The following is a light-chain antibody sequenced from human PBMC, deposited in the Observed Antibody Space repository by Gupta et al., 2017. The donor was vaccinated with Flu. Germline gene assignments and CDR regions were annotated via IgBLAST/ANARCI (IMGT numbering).Light chain of an antibody. CDR2: EVS. CDR1: SSDVGAYNY. CDR3: SSYAISGTLV. V-gene: IGLV2-14*01. Sequence: QSSLTQPASVSGSPGQSIPISCTGTSSDVGAYNYVSWYQQHPGKAPKLMISEVSNRPSGVSKRFSDSKSGNTASLTISGLQAEDEADYYCSSYAISGTLVFGGGTKLTVL. J-gene: IGLJ3*02.